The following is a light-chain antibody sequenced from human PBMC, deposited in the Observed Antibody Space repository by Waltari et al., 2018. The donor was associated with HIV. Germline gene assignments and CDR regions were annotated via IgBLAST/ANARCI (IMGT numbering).Light chain of an antibody. CDR1: SREVSRYNL. Sequence: ALTQPAAVSGSPGQSITIACTATSREVSRYNLLPWYQQHPGKAPNVMIYAVTKRPVGVSNRFSCSNSNNTSSLTSAGLQAEDEADYYCCSYAGTGTYVFGTRTKVTVL. CDR3: CSYAGTGTYV. CDR2: AVT. J-gene: IGLJ1*01. V-gene: IGLV2-23*02.